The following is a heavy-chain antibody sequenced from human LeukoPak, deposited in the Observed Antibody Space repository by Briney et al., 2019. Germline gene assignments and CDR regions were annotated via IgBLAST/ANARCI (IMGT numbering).Heavy chain of an antibody. CDR1: GFTFSGSA. J-gene: IGHJ4*02. CDR2: IRSKANSCAT. D-gene: IGHD3-22*01. V-gene: IGHV3-73*01. Sequence: GGSLRLFCAASGFTFSGSAMHWVRQASGKGLEWVGRIRSKANSCATAYAASVKGRFTISRDDSKNTAYLQMNSLKTEDTAVYYCTRLRRYYDSSGYYYFDYWGQGTLVTVSS. CDR3: TRLRRYYDSSGYYYFDY.